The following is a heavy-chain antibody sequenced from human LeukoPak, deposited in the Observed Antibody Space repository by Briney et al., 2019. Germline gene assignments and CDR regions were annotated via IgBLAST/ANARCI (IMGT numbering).Heavy chain of an antibody. CDR1: GGSITSYY. CDR2: IHYSGST. CDR3: ASTEWNYAR. Sequence: SETLSLTCTVSGGSITSYYWSWMRQPPGKGLEWIGYIHYSGSTNYNPSLKSRVTISLDTSRTQFSLKLTSVTAADTPVYYCASTEWNYARWGQGTLVTVSS. D-gene: IGHD1-7*01. J-gene: IGHJ4*02. V-gene: IGHV4-59*08.